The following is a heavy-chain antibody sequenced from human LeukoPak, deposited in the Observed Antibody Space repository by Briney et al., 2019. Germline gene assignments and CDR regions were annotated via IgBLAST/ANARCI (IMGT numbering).Heavy chain of an antibody. J-gene: IGHJ4*02. CDR3: AREVEMATQFDY. V-gene: IGHV4-61*01. Sequence: SETLSLTCTVSGGSVSSGSYYWSWIRQPPGKGLEWITYIHYSGDTNYNPSLKSRVTISVDTSKNQFSLKLRSVTAADTAVYYCAREVEMATQFDYWGQGTLVTVSS. D-gene: IGHD5-24*01. CDR1: GGSVSSGSYY. CDR2: IHYSGDT.